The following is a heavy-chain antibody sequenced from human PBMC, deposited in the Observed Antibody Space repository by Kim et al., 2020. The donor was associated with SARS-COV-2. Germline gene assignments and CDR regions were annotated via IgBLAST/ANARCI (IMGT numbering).Heavy chain of an antibody. CDR3: ARGTPWSSSSWYAPFDY. D-gene: IGHD6-13*01. CDR1: GFTFSSYS. V-gene: IGHV3-21*01. J-gene: IGHJ4*02. Sequence: GGSLRLSCAASGFTFSSYSMNWVRQAPGKGLEWVSSISSSSSYIYYADSVKGRFTISRDNAKNSLYLQMNSLRAEDTAVYYCARGTPWSSSSWYAPFDYWGQGTLVTVSS. CDR2: ISSSSSYI.